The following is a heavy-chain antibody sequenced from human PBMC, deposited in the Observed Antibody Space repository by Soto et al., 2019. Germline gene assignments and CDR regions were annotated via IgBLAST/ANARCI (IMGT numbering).Heavy chain of an antibody. CDR1: GFSLTNCRMG. D-gene: IGHD4-17*01. V-gene: IGHV2-26*01. J-gene: IGHJ6*02. CDR3: ARMDGDYNYYGLDV. CDR2: FFSDAER. Sequence: ESGPTLVNPTETLTLTCSVSGFSLTNCRMGVSWIRQPPGKALEWLAHFFSDAERSYSTSMQSRLNMYKDSSGSQVVLTMTNMAPADTATYFCARMDGDYNYYGLDVWGHGIAVTVSS.